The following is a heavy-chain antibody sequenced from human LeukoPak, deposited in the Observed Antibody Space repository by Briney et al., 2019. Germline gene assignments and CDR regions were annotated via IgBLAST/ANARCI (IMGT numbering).Heavy chain of an antibody. CDR3: AKDRGSSAATFHPMGMDV. D-gene: IGHD2-15*01. V-gene: IGHV3-30*18. CDR2: ISYDGSNK. J-gene: IGHJ6*02. CDR1: GFTFSSYG. Sequence: GGSLRLSCAASGFTFSSYGMHWVRQAPGKGLEWVAVISYDGSNKYYADSVKGRFTISRDNSKNTLYLQMNSLRAEDTAVYYCAKDRGSSAATFHPMGMDVWGQGTTVTVSS.